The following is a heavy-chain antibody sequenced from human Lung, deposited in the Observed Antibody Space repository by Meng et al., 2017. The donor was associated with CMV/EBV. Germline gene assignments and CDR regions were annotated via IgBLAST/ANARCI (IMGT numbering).Heavy chain of an antibody. CDR1: GYTFTVYY. J-gene: IGHJ5*02. D-gene: IGHD5-18*01. CDR2: INPNSGDT. V-gene: IGHV1-2*02. Sequence: ASXXVSXKASGYTFTVYYMHWVRQAPGQGLEWVGWINPNSGDTNFAKKFEARVTMTRDTSISTAYMELSSLRSDDTAVYYCVRHPAYSYGYPMSPNRFDPXGQGXLVTVSS. CDR3: VRHPAYSYGYPMSPNRFDP.